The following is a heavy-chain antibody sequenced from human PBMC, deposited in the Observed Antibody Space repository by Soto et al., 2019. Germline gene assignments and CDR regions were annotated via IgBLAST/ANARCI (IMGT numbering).Heavy chain of an antibody. V-gene: IGHV3-23*01. D-gene: IGHD6-6*01. CDR3: AKARQRRYRMDV. J-gene: IGHJ6*02. Sequence: EVQLLESGGGLVQPGGSLRLSCAASGFTFSSYAMSWFRQAPGKGLEWVSAISGSGGSTYHADSVKGRFTISRDNSKNPRYLQMNSVRVEDTGVYHCAKARQRRYRMDVWGQGTTVTVPS. CDR2: ISGSGGST. CDR1: GFTFSSYA.